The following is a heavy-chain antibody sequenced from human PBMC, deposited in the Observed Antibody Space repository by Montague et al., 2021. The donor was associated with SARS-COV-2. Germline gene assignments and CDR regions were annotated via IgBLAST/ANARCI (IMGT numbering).Heavy chain of an antibody. CDR1: GFTFSSYW. CDR2: INHSGST. J-gene: IGHJ4*02. Sequence: LRLSCAASGFTFSSYWMSWVRQPPGKGLEWIGDINHSGSTKYNPSLKNRVTITVDTSKKQFALKLISVTAADTAVYYCARDTKRVVTDDHDSSGYASDYWGQGTLVTVSS. V-gene: IGHV4-34*01. D-gene: IGHD3-22*01. CDR3: ARDTKRVVTDDHDSSGYASDY.